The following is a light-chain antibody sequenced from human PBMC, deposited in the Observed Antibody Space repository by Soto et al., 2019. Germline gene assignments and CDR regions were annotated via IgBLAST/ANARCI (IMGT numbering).Light chain of an antibody. CDR2: DNK. CDR1: SSNIGNNY. V-gene: IGLV1-51*01. Sequence: QSVLTQPPSVSAAPGQKVTISCSGSSSNIGNNYVSWYQQLPGPAPRLLIYDNKQRPSGSHDRFSGYQSDTSATLGITGLATGDEDDYYCGTWDSSLSAGVFGGGTKLTVL. J-gene: IGLJ3*02. CDR3: GTWDSSLSAGV.